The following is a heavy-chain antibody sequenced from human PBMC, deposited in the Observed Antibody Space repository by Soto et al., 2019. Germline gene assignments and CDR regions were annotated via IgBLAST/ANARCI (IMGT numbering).Heavy chain of an antibody. J-gene: IGHJ6*02. CDR2: IIPIFGTA. CDR3: ARKGAGSGSYGYYYGMDV. V-gene: IGHV1-69*01. Sequence: QVQLVQSGAEVKKSGASVKVSCKASGYTFTGYYIHWVRQAPGQGLEWMGGIIPIFGTANYAQKFQGRVTITADESTSTAYMELSSLRSEDTAVYYCARKGAGSGSYGYYYGMDVWGQGTTVTVSS. D-gene: IGHD3-10*01. CDR1: GYTFTGYY.